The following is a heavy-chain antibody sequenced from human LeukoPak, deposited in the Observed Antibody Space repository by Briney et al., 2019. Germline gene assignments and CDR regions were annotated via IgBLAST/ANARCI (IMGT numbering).Heavy chain of an antibody. Sequence: GGSLRLSSTASGFTLGDHAMSWVRQAPGKGLRWVGFIRSKAYRGTTEYAASVKGRFTISRDDSKSIAYLQMNSLKTEDTAVYYCTREPIQLWLYYGLDVWGQGTTVIVSS. D-gene: IGHD5-18*01. CDR2: IRSKAYRGTT. CDR1: GFTLGDHA. CDR3: TREPIQLWLYYGLDV. J-gene: IGHJ6*02. V-gene: IGHV3-49*04.